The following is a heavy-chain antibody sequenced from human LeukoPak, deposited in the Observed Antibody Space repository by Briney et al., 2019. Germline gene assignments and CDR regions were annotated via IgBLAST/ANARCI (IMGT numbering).Heavy chain of an antibody. D-gene: IGHD2-2*02. CDR3: ATCARNFYCYRFDY. CDR1: GGIFSSYA. V-gene: IGHV1-69*13. Sequence: SVTVSCKASGGIFSSYAISWVRQAPGQGLEWMGGIIPIFGTANYAQKFQGRVTITADESTSTAYMELSSLRSEDTAVYYCATCARNFYCYRFDYWGQGTLVTVSS. J-gene: IGHJ4*02. CDR2: IIPIFGTA.